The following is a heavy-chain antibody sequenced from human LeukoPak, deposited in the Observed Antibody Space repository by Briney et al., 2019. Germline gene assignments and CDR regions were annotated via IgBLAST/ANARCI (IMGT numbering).Heavy chain of an antibody. V-gene: IGHV4-59*04. J-gene: IGHJ4*02. CDR2: IYYTGNT. D-gene: IGHD1-26*01. Sequence: PSETLSLTCSVSGDSITGYYWGWIRQPPGKGLEWIGNIYYTGNTYYNSSLKSRVTISIDTSKNQFSLRLNSVTAADTAMYYCAKSGGYGLIDYWGQGTRVTVSS. CDR1: GDSITGYY. CDR3: AKSGGYGLIDY.